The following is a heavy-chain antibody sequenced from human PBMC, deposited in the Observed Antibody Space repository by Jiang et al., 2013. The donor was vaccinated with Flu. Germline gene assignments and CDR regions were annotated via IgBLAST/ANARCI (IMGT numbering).Heavy chain of an antibody. J-gene: IGHJ5*02. CDR3: ARGDYVWGSYRSFASWFDP. Sequence: GAEVKKPGAPVKVSCKASGYTFTSYGISWVRQAPGQGLEWMGWINPNSGGTNYAQKFQGWVTMTRDTSISTAYMELSRLRSDDTAVYYCARGDYVWGSYRSFASWFDPWGQGTLVTVSS. CDR1: GYTFTSYG. CDR2: INPNSGGT. V-gene: IGHV1-2*04. D-gene: IGHD3-16*02.